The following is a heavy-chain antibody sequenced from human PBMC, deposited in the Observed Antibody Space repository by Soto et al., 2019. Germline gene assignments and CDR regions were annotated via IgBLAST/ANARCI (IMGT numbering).Heavy chain of an antibody. V-gene: IGHV1-18*04. D-gene: IGHD2-15*01. CDR2: ISGKNGNT. CDR3: ARVSSSIVVVPDYGMDV. Sequence: ASVKVSCKASGYTFISHGISWVRQAPGQGLEWMGWISGKNGNTKYAQEVQGRVTLTTDTSTSTAYMELRSLRSDDTAVYYCARVSSSIVVVPDYGMDVWGQGTTVTVSS. CDR1: GYTFISHG. J-gene: IGHJ6*02.